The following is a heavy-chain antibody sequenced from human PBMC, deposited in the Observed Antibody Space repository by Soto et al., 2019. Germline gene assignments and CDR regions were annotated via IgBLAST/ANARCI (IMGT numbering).Heavy chain of an antibody. V-gene: IGHV1-18*01. Sequence: QVHLVQSGAEVKKPGASVKVSCKASGYSFTTYRISWVRQAPGQGLEWMGWISAYDGDTNYAQNLEGRVTMTTDTSTTTAYMELRSLRSDDTAVYYCARESQRVAGSFDDWGQGTLVTVSS. CDR1: GYSFTTYR. CDR3: ARESQRVAGSFDD. D-gene: IGHD6-19*01. J-gene: IGHJ4*02. CDR2: ISAYDGDT.